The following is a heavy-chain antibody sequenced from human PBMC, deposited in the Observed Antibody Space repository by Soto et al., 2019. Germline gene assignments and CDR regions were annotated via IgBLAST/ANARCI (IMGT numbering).Heavy chain of an antibody. CDR3: ARGDGGSGGDSGFDF. CDR2: IIPMIGVA. D-gene: IGHD3-10*01. J-gene: IGHJ4*02. CDR1: GGTFSSYT. Sequence: QVQLVQSGAEVKKPGSSVKVSCKVSGGTFSSYTFTWVRQAPGQGPEWVGRIIPMIGVANYAQKFKGRVTITAGKSASTAYMELSSLRADDTAVYYCARGDGGSGGDSGFDFWGQGTLVTVSS. V-gene: IGHV1-69*02.